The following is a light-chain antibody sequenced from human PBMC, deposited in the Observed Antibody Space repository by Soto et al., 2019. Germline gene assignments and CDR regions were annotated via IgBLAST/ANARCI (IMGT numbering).Light chain of an antibody. CDR1: SSDVGGYKY. V-gene: IGLV2-14*01. Sequence: SALTQPASVSGSAGRSITISCTGTSSDVGGYKYVSWYQQHPGKAPKLMIYEVSNRPSGVSNRFSGSKSGNTASLTISGLQAEDEADYYCSSYTSSSTLDVFGTGTKVTVL. CDR2: EVS. CDR3: SSYTSSSTLDV. J-gene: IGLJ1*01.